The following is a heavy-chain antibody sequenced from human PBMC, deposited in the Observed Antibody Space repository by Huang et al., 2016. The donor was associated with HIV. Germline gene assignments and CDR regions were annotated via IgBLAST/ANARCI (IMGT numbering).Heavy chain of an antibody. CDR1: GFFFSSYG. CDR3: AKDRGELRFFDWSSPSFDC. J-gene: IGHJ4*02. D-gene: IGHD3-9*01. Sequence: QVQLVESGGGVVQPGRSLRLSCAASGFFFSSYGMHWVRQAPGKGLEWVAVISYDGSNKYYSDSVKCRFTISRDNSKNTLYLQMNSLRTEDTAVYYCAKDRGELRFFDWSSPSFDCWGQGTLVTVSS. CDR2: ISYDGSNK. V-gene: IGHV3-30*18.